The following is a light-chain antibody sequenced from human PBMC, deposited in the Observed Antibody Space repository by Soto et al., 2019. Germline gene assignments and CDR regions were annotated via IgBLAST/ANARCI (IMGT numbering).Light chain of an antibody. Sequence: QSVLTQPPSVSGAPGQRVTISCTGSSSNIGAGYDVHWYQQLPGTAPKLLIYGNSNRPSGVPDRFSGSKSGTSASLAITGLHAEDEADYHCQSYDSSLSVVFGGGTQLTVL. J-gene: IGLJ2*01. V-gene: IGLV1-40*01. CDR1: SSNIGAGYD. CDR3: QSYDSSLSVV. CDR2: GNS.